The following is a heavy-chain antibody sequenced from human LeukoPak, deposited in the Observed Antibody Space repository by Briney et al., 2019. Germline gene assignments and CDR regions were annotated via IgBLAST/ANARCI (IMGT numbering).Heavy chain of an antibody. CDR1: GYTFTGYY. J-gene: IGHJ5*02. CDR2: INPNSGGT. CDR3: ATQATSGWHFS. Sequence: GASVKVSCKASGYTFTGYYMHWVRQAPGQGPEWMGWINPNSGGTNYAQKFQGRVTMTRDTSLSTVHMELSRLRSDDTAVYYCATQATSGWHFSWGQGTLVTVSS. D-gene: IGHD6-19*01. V-gene: IGHV1-2*02.